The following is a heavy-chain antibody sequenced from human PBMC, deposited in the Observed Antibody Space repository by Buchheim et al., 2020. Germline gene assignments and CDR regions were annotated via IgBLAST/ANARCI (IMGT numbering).Heavy chain of an antibody. D-gene: IGHD1-1*01. CDR3: AGKPGDPRSEDYSFGRDV. Sequence: QVQLVQSGAEVRKPGSSVKVSCQASGDTFSRYTVSWVRQAPGQGLEWMGRIIPRLGVTNYAQKLQARLTITADKLTNTVYMELSSLRSHDPAVYYCAGKPGDPRSEDYSFGRDVWGQGTT. CDR2: IIPRLGVT. V-gene: IGHV1-69*02. J-gene: IGHJ6*02. CDR1: GDTFSRYT.